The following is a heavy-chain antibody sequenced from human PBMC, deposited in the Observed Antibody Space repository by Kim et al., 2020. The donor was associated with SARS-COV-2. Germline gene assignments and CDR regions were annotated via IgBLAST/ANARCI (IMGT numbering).Heavy chain of an antibody. Sequence: SETLSLTCTVSGGSISSSSYYWGWIRQPPGKGLEWIGSIYYSGSTYYNPSLKSRVTISVDTSKNQFSLKLSSMTAADTAVYYCSRSIFVVCGVVDAFH. CDR2: IYYSGST. D-gene: IGHD3-10*01. V-gene: IGHV4-39*01. CDR1: GGSISSSSYY. CDR3: SRSIFVVCGVVDAFH. J-gene: IGHJ3*02.